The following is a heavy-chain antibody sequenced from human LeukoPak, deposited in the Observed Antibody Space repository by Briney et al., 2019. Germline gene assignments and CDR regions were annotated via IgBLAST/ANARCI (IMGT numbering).Heavy chain of an antibody. CDR3: ARAIAAAGGLFDY. CDR2: IIPILGIA. Sequence: SVKVSCKASGYTFTGYYMHWVRQAPGQGLEWMGRIIPILGIANYAQKFQGRVTITADKSTSTAYMELSSLRSEDTAVYYCARAIAAAGGLFDYWGQGTLVTVSS. D-gene: IGHD6-13*01. V-gene: IGHV1-69*04. J-gene: IGHJ4*02. CDR1: GYTFTGYY.